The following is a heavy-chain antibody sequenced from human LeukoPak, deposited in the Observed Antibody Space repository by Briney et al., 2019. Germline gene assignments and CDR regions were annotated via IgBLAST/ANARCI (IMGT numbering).Heavy chain of an antibody. CDR2: ISWGSDSI. J-gene: IGHJ4*02. CDR1: GFTFNHYG. V-gene: IGHV3-9*01. D-gene: IGHD6-19*01. Sequence: GGSLRLPCAASGFTFNHYGMHWVRQAPGKGLEWVSGISWGSDSIGYADSVKGRFTISRDNAKNSLYLQMNSLRAEDTALYYCAKTFTSGWAIFDSWGQGTLVTVSS. CDR3: AKTFTSGWAIFDS.